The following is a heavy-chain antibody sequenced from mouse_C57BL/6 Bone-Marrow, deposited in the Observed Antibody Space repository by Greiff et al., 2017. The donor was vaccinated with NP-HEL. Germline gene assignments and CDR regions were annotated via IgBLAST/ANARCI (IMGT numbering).Heavy chain of an antibody. Sequence: EVKLMESGGDLVKPGGSLKLSCAASGFTFSSYGMSWVRQTPDKRLEWVATISSGGSYTYYPDNVKGRFTISRDNAKNTRYLQMSSLKSEDTAMYYCAKYYYGSSFDYWGQGTTLTVSS. CDR1: GFTFSSYG. D-gene: IGHD1-1*01. CDR3: AKYYYGSSFDY. V-gene: IGHV5-6*01. J-gene: IGHJ2*01. CDR2: ISSGGSYT.